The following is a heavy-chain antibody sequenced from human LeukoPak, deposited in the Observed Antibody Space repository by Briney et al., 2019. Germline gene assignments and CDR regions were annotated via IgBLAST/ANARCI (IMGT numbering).Heavy chain of an antibody. V-gene: IGHV5-51*01. Sequence: GGSLKISCKGSGYSFSNYWIGWVRQMPGKGLEWMGIVYPGDYDARYSPSFQGQVTISADKSISTAYLQWSSLKASDTAMYYCARNLCSGGICYLDYWGQGTLVTVSS. D-gene: IGHD2-15*01. CDR2: VYPGDYDA. CDR3: ARNLCSGGICYLDY. CDR1: GYSFSNYW. J-gene: IGHJ4*02.